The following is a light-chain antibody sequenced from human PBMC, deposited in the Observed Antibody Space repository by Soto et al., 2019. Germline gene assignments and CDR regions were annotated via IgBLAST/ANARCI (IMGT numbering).Light chain of an antibody. V-gene: IGKV3-20*01. CDR3: QQYGSSPRT. J-gene: IGKJ1*01. CDR2: GAS. Sequence: EIVLTQSPGTLSLSPGERATLSCRASQSVSSSYLAWYQQKPGQAPRLLIYGASSRETGIPDRFSGSGAGTEFTLTISRLEPEDFAVDDCQQYGSSPRTFGQGTKVDIK. CDR1: QSVSSSY.